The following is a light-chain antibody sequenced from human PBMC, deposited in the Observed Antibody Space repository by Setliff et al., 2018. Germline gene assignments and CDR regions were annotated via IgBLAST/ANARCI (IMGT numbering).Light chain of an antibody. CDR2: DVS. V-gene: IGLV2-23*02. J-gene: IGLJ1*01. CDR3: CSYTGRSYV. CDR1: RRDVGSFNL. Sequence: QSVLTQPASVSGSPGQSISISCTGTRRDVGSFNLVSWYQHRPGKAPQVIIFDVSDRPSGVSNRFSGSKSGDTAYLTISGLQAEDEADYYCCSYTGRSYVFGSGTKVTVL.